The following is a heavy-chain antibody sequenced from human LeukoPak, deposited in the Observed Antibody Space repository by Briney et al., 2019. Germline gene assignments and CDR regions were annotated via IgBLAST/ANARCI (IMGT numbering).Heavy chain of an antibody. CDR3: ARREVPILDYFDY. Sequence: GGSLRLSCAASGFTFSSYGMHWVRQAPGKGLEWVAFIRYDGSNKYYADSVKGRFTISRDNSKNTLYLQMNSLRAEDTAVYYCARREVPILDYFDYWGQGTLVTVSS. CDR2: IRYDGSNK. V-gene: IGHV3-30*02. CDR1: GFTFSSYG. J-gene: IGHJ4*02.